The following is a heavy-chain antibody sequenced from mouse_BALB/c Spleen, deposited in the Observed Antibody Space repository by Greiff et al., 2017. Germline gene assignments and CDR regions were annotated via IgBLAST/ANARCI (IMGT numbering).Heavy chain of an antibody. CDR1: GYTFTDYA. V-gene: IGHV1S137*01. CDR3: AREGDYYGSSYAWFAY. CDR2: ISTYYGDA. J-gene: IGHJ3*01. D-gene: IGHD1-1*01. Sequence: QVQLQQSGAELVRPGVSVKISCKGSGYTFTDYAMHWVKQSHAKSLEWIGVISTYYGDASYNQKFKGKATMTVDKSSSTAYMELARLTSEDSAIYYCAREGDYYGSSYAWFAYWGQGTLVTVSA.